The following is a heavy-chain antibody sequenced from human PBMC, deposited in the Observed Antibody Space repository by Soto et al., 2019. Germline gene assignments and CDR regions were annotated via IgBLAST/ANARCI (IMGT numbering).Heavy chain of an antibody. CDR1: GYTFTSYD. V-gene: IGHV1-8*01. D-gene: IGHD1-26*01. Sequence: QVQLVQSGAEVKKPGASVKVSCKASGYTFTSYDIKWVRQATGQGLEWVGWMNPNSGTTGYAQKFQGRVTMTRNTSITTAYMELSSLRSEDTAVYYCAREISGSYRFDYWGQGTLVTVSS. CDR3: AREISGSYRFDY. CDR2: MNPNSGTT. J-gene: IGHJ4*02.